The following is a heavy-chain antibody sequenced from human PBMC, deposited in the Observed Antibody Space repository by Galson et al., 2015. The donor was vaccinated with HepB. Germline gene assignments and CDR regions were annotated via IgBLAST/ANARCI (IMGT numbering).Heavy chain of an antibody. CDR2: INPSGGST. V-gene: IGHV1-46*01. J-gene: IGHJ6*02. CDR3: ARDGAGDGYKPDYYYGMDV. Sequence: QSGAEVKRPGASVKVSCKASGYTFTSYYMHWVRQAPGQGLEWMGIINPSGGSTSYAQKFQGRVTMTRDTSTSTVYMELSSLRSEDTAVYYCARDGAGDGYKPDYYYGMDVWGQGTTVTVSS. D-gene: IGHD5-24*01. CDR1: GYTFTSYY.